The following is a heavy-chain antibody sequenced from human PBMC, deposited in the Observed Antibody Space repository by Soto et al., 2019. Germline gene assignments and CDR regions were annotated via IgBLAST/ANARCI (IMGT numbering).Heavy chain of an antibody. CDR3: ARTFCYDFWSGYYKECSRFGEGSGRGWFDP. V-gene: IGHV1-8*01. CDR2: MNPNSGNT. J-gene: IGHJ5*02. Sequence: ASVKVSCKASGYTFTSYDINWVRQATGQGLEWMGWMNPNSGNTGYAQKFQGRVTMTRNTSISTAYMELSSLRSEDTAVYYCARTFCYDFWSGYYKECSRFGEGSGRGWFDPWGQGTLVTVSS. D-gene: IGHD3-3*01. CDR1: GYTFTSYD.